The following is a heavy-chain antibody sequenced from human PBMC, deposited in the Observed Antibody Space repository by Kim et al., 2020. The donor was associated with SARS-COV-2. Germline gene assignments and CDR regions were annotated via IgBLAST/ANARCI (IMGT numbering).Heavy chain of an antibody. CDR3: ARVDGYSSSWYKLMGWFDP. Sequence: SETLSLTCTVSGGSISSYYWSWIRQPPGKGLEWIGYIYYSGSTNYNPSLKSRVTISVDTSKNQFSLKLSSVTAADTAVYYCARVDGYSSSWYKLMGWFDPWGQGTLVTVSS. CDR2: IYYSGST. CDR1: GGSISSYY. D-gene: IGHD6-13*01. J-gene: IGHJ5*02. V-gene: IGHV4-59*13.